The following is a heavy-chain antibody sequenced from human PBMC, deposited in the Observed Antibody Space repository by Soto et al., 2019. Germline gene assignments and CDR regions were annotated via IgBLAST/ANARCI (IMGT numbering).Heavy chain of an antibody. V-gene: IGHV4-31*02. CDR3: ARCSLVVVPAPGFAP. CDR2: IYYSGTT. D-gene: IGHD2-15*01. CDR1: YGYSVGRGGC. Sequence: CLRETVAYGYSVGRGGCRRWNHQHPGKGLEWIGYIYYSGTTYYNPSLKSRVTISVDTSMNQFSLKLSSVSAADTARYYCARCSLVVVPAPGFAPWGRGTLVPGSS. J-gene: IGHJ5*02.